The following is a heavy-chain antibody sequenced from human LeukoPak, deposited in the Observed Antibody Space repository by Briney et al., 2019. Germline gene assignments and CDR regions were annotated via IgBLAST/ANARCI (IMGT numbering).Heavy chain of an antibody. CDR2: IKQDGSDI. J-gene: IGHJ4*02. V-gene: IGHV3-7*01. CDR3: TRSGTYVCDC. CDR1: GFAFSNYW. Sequence: GGSLRLSCAASGFAFSNYWMSWVRQAPGKGLEWVANIKQDGSDIYYVDSVKGRFTISRDNAKNSLYLQMNSLRAEDTAVYYCTRSGTYVCDCWGQGTLVTVSS. D-gene: IGHD1-26*01.